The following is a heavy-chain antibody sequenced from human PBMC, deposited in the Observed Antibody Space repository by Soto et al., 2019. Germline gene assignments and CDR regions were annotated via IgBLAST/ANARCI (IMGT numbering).Heavy chain of an antibody. CDR3: AKGYDFWSFYFTN. CDR2: ISYDGSKK. V-gene: IGHV3-30-3*01. D-gene: IGHD3-3*01. J-gene: IGHJ4*02. CDR1: GFTFSVYA. Sequence: QVQLVESGGGVVQPGRSLRLSCVASGFTFSVYAMHWVRQAPGKGLEWVAVISYDGSKKDYADSVKGRFTISRDNSKNTLYVQMNSLRAEDTAVYYCAKGYDFWSFYFTNWGQGTLVTVSS.